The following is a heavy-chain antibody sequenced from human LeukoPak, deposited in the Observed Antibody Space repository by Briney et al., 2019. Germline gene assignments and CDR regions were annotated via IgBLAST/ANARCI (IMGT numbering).Heavy chain of an antibody. CDR1: GGSISGYY. J-gene: IGHJ4*02. CDR3: ARYDSSGHYYDY. V-gene: IGHV4-59*01. Sequence: NPSETLSLTCTVSGGSISGYYWSWIRLPPGKGLEWIAYIYYTGSTNYNPSLKSRITISVDTSKNQFSLKLSFVTAADTAVYYCARYDSSGHYYDYWGQGALVTVSS. CDR2: IYYTGST. D-gene: IGHD3-22*01.